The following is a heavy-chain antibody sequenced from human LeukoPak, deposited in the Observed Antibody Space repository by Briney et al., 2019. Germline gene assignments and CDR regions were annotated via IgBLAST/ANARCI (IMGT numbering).Heavy chain of an antibody. CDR1: GFTFSNYT. V-gene: IGHV3-64*01. J-gene: IGHJ4*02. CDR2: ISSSGGST. CDR3: ARDGPYRGSSYFFDY. D-gene: IGHD3-10*01. Sequence: GGSLRLSCAASGFTFSNYTMHWVRQAPGKGLEYVSAISSSGGSTHYANSVKGRFTISRDNSKNTLFLQMGSLRAEDMAVYYCARDGPYRGSSYFFDYWGQGTLVTVSS.